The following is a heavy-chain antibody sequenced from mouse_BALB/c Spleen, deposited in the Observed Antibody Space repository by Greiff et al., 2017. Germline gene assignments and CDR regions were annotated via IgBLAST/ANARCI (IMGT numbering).Heavy chain of an antibody. CDR1: GFAFSSYD. J-gene: IGHJ3*01. CDR2: ISSGGGST. V-gene: IGHV5-12-1*01. Sequence: EVQGVESGGGLVKPGGSLKLSCAASGFAFSSYDMSWVRQTPEKRLEWVAYISSGGGSTYYPDTVKGRFTISRDNAKNTLYLQMSSLRSEDTAMYYCARDRELGRSAYWGQGTLVTVSA. CDR3: ARDRELGRSAY. D-gene: IGHD4-1*01.